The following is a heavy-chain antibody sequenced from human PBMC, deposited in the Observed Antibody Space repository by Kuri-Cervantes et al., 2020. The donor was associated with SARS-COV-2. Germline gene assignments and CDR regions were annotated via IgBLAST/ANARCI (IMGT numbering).Heavy chain of an antibody. Sequence: GSLRLSCTVSGGSISSYYWSWIRQPPGKGLEWIGYIYYSGSTNYNPSLKSRVTISVDTPKNQFSLKLSSVTPADTAVYYCARTLDYYGSGTYRFDYWGQGTLVTVSS. D-gene: IGHD3-10*01. J-gene: IGHJ4*02. CDR1: GGSISSYY. V-gene: IGHV4-59*01. CDR3: ARTLDYYGSGTYRFDY. CDR2: IYYSGST.